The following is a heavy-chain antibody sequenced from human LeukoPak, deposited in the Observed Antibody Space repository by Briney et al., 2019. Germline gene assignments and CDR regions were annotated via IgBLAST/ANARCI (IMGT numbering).Heavy chain of an antibody. Sequence: ASVKVSCKASGYTFTSYYMHWVRQAPGQGLEWMGIINPRGGSIKYAQKFQGRVTMTRDMSTSTVYMELSSLRSEDTAVYYCARVAPPDYYGSGSRIDIWGQGTMVTVSS. J-gene: IGHJ3*02. CDR2: INPRGGSI. V-gene: IGHV1-46*01. D-gene: IGHD3-10*01. CDR3: ARVAPPDYYGSGSRIDI. CDR1: GYTFTSYY.